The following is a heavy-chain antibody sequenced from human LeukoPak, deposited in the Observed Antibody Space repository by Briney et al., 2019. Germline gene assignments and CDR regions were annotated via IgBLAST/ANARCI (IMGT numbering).Heavy chain of an antibody. CDR3: AKASYDSSGLFFDY. Sequence: TGGSLRLSCAASGFTFTSYSMNWVSQAPGKGLEWVSTISGGGGSTYYADSVKGRFTISRDNSKNTLYLQVNSLRAEDTAVYYCAKASYDSSGLFFDYWGQGTLVTVSS. J-gene: IGHJ4*02. CDR2: ISGGGGST. V-gene: IGHV3-23*01. CDR1: GFTFTSYS. D-gene: IGHD3-22*01.